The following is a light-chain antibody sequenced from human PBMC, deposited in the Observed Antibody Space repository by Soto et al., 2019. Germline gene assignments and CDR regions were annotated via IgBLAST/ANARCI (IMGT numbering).Light chain of an antibody. CDR2: GAS. V-gene: IGKV3-20*01. CDR3: QQYRSSLWT. Sequence: EIVLTQSPGTLSLSPGERATLSCRASQSVSSSYLAWYQQRPGQAPRLLIYGASSRATGIPDRFSGSGSGTDFTLTISRLEPEDIAVYYCQQYRSSLWTFGQGPKVEIK. J-gene: IGKJ1*01. CDR1: QSVSSSY.